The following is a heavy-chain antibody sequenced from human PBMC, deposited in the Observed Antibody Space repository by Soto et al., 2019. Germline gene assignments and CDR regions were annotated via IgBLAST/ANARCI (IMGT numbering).Heavy chain of an antibody. J-gene: IGHJ4*02. CDR2: IGARSGST. CDR3: AKDLPMQLLLTFSAF. V-gene: IGHV3-23*01. Sequence: GKGLEWVSAIGARSGSTYYADSVKGRFTISRDTSKNTLYLHMNSLRVEDTAIYYFAKDLPMQLLLTFSAFWGQGTPVT. D-gene: IGHD1-7*01.